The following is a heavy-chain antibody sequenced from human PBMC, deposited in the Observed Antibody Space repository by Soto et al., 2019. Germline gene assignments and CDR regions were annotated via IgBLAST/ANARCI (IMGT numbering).Heavy chain of an antibody. D-gene: IGHD3-22*01. CDR3: ARVYHGIVVVIGDAFDI. V-gene: IGHV4-31*03. J-gene: IGHJ3*02. CDR1: GGSISSGGYY. CDR2: IYYSGST. Sequence: QVQLQESGPGLVKPSQTLSLTCTVSGGSISSGGYYWSWIRQHPGKGLEWIGYIYYSGSTYYNPSLKSRVTISVDTSKNQFSLKLSSVTAADTAVYDCARVYHGIVVVIGDAFDIWGQGTMVTVSS.